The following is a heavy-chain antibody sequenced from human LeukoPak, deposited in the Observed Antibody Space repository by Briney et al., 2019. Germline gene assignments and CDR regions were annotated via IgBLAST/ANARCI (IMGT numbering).Heavy chain of an antibody. CDR3: ASWGYSYGPDAFDI. CDR2: IYYSGRT. CDR1: GGSISSSSYY. V-gene: IGHV4-39*01. D-gene: IGHD5-18*01. Sequence: PSETLSLTCTIPGGSISSSSYYWGWIRQPPGKGLEWLGRIYYSGRTYYNPTLKSRVTISVDTSKNQFSLKLSSVTAADTAVYYCASWGYSYGPDAFDIWGQGTMVTVSS. J-gene: IGHJ3*02.